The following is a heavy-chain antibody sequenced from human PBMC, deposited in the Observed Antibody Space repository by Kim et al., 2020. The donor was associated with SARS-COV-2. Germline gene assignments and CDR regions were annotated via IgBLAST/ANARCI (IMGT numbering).Heavy chain of an antibody. J-gene: IGHJ4*02. V-gene: IGHV5-10-1*01. D-gene: IGHD5-12*01. Sequence: SPSFQGHVTISADKSISTAYLQWSSLKASDTAMYYCATRWDRVATAPFDYWGQGTLVTVSS. CDR3: ATRWDRVATAPFDY.